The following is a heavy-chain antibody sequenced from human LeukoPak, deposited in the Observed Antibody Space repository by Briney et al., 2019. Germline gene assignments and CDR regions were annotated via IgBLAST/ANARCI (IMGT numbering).Heavy chain of an antibody. CDR2: ISSSSTTI. Sequence: GGSLRLSWAASGFTFSSYSMMWVRQAPGKGLEWVSYISSSSTTIHYADSVKGRFTISRDNSKNTLYLQMNSLRAEDTAVYYCANGSPDGGNSGGDDYWGQGTLVTVSS. J-gene: IGHJ4*02. D-gene: IGHD4-23*01. V-gene: IGHV3-48*01. CDR1: GFTFSSYS. CDR3: ANGSPDGGNSGGDDY.